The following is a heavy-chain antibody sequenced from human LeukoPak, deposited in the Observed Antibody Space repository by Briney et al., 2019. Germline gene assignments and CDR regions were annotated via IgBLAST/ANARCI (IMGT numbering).Heavy chain of an antibody. V-gene: IGHV1-18*01. CDR2: ISAYNGNT. J-gene: IGHJ6*03. D-gene: IGHD3-10*01. CDR3: ARDITMVRGADYYYYYMDV. Sequence: ASVKVSCKASGYTFTSYGISWVRQAPGQGLEWMGWISAYNGNTNYAQKLQGRVTMTTDTSTSTAYMELRSLRSDDTAVYYCARDITMVRGADYYYYYMDVWGKGTTVTISS. CDR1: GYTFTSYG.